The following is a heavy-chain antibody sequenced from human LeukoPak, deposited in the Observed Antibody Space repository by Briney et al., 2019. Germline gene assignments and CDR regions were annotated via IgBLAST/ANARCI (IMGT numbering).Heavy chain of an antibody. J-gene: IGHJ4*02. D-gene: IGHD4-17*01. V-gene: IGHV4-59*01. CDR3: ARGGDPPYYFDY. Sequence: SETLSLTCTVSGGSISSYYWSWIRQPPGKGLEWIGYIYYSGSTNYNPSLKSRVTISVDTSKNQFSLKLSSVTAADTAAYYCARGGDPPYYFDYWGQGTLVTVSS. CDR1: GGSISSYY. CDR2: IYYSGST.